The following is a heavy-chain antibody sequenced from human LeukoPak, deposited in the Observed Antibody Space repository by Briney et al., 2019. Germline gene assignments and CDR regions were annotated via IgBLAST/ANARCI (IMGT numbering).Heavy chain of an antibody. CDR1: GFTFSNYE. CDR3: ACLRGPSDY. V-gene: IGHV3-48*03. J-gene: IGHJ4*02. CDR2: ISSSGSDI. Sequence: PGGSLRLSCAASGFTFSNYEMHWVRQAPGKGLEWVSYISSSGSDIYYADSVKGRFTISRDNTKNSLYLQMDSLTADDTAVYFCACLRGPSDYWGQGTLVTVSS. D-gene: IGHD4-17*01.